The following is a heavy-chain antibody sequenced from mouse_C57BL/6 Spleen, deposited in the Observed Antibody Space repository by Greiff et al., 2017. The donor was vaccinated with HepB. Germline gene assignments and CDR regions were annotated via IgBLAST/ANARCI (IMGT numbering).Heavy chain of an antibody. CDR1: GYAFSSSW. CDR3: ARAGDDYDVDYYAMDY. J-gene: IGHJ4*01. CDR2: IYPGDGDT. V-gene: IGHV1-82*01. Sequence: VKLMESGPELVKPGASVKISCKASGYAFSSSWMNWVKQRPGKGLEWIGRIYPGDGDTNYNGKFKGKATLTADKSSSTAYMQLSSLTSEDSAVYFCARAGDDYDVDYYAMDYWGQGTSVTVSS. D-gene: IGHD2-4*01.